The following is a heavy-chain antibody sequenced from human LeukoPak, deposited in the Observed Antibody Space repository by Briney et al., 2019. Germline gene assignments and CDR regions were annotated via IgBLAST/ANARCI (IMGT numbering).Heavy chain of an antibody. V-gene: IGHV4-59*01. CDR1: GGSISSYY. CDR3: ARDGDGYTPNFDY. Sequence: SETLSLTCTVSGGSISSYYWSWIRQPPGKGLEWIGYIYYSGSTNYNPSLKSRVTISLDTSENQFSLKLSSVTVADTAVYYCARDGDGYTPNFDYWGQGTLVTVSS. CDR2: IYYSGST. J-gene: IGHJ4*02. D-gene: IGHD5-24*01.